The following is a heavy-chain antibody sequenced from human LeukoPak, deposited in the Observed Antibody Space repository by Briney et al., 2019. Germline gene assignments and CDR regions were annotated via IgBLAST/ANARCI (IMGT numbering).Heavy chain of an antibody. D-gene: IGHD1-26*01. CDR2: ISGSGGST. V-gene: IGHV3-23*01. CDR3: AKVGSGSLHDAFDI. J-gene: IGHJ3*02. CDR1: GGSISSSSYY. Sequence: PSETLSLTCTVSGGSISSSSYYWGWIRQPPGKGLEWVSAISGSGGSTYYADSVKGRFTISRDNSKNTLYLQVNSLRAEDTAVYYCAKVGSGSLHDAFDIWGQGTMVTVSS.